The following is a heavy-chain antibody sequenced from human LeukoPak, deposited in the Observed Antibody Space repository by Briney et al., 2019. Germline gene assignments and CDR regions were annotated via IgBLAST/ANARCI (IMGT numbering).Heavy chain of an antibody. J-gene: IGHJ4*02. D-gene: IGHD1-14*01. CDR2: IYHSGGT. V-gene: IGHV4-59*12. CDR3: ARDITGSFDY. CDR1: GGSISSYY. Sequence: SETLSLTCTVSGGSISSYYWSWIRQPPGKGLEWIGSIYHSGGTYYNPSLKSRVTISVDTSKNQFSLKLSSVTAADTAVYYCARDITGSFDYWGQGNLVTVSS.